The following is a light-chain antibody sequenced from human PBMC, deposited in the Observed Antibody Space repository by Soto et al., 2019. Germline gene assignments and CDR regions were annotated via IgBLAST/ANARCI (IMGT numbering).Light chain of an antibody. Sequence: ENVLTQSPGTLSLSPGERATLSCRASQSVSSSHLAWYQQKPGQAPRLLMYGASSRATGIPDRFSGSGSGTDFTLTISSLQSEDFAEYHCQQYNNWPQTFGQGTKVDI. J-gene: IGKJ1*01. CDR3: QQYNNWPQT. V-gene: IGKV3-20*01. CDR1: QSVSSSH. CDR2: GAS.